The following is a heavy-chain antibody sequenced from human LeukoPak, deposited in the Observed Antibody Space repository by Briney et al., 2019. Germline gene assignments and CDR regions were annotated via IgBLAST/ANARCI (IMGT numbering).Heavy chain of an antibody. CDR1: GFTFSDYY. V-gene: IGHV3-11*06. CDR2: ISSSSSYT. Sequence: GGSLRLSCAASGFTFSDYYMSWIRQAPGKGLEWVSYISSSSSYTNYADSVKGRFTISRDNAKNSLYLQMNSLRAEDTAVYYCARDSDYYGSGSALFDPWGQGTLVTVSS. J-gene: IGHJ5*02. D-gene: IGHD3-10*01. CDR3: ARDSDYYGSGSALFDP.